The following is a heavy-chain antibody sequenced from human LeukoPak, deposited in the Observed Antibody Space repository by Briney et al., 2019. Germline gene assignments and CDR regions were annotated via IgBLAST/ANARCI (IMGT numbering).Heavy chain of an antibody. V-gene: IGHV3-53*01. D-gene: IGHD1-26*01. CDR2: IYSGGST. CDR1: GFTVSSNY. J-gene: IGHJ3*02. CDR3: ARELREHGVFDI. Sequence: GGSLRLSCAASGFTVSSNYMSWVRQAPGKGLEWVSVIYSGGSTYYADSVKGRFTISRDNSKNTVYLQMSSLRAEDTAIYYCARELREHGVFDIWGQGTMVTVSS.